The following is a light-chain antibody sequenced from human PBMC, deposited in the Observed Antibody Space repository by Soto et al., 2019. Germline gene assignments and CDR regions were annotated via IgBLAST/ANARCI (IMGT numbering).Light chain of an antibody. CDR2: SNN. CDR3: ATWDDRLRGPV. CDR1: YSNIGSNT. J-gene: IGLJ2*01. Sequence: QSVLTQPPSASGTPGQRVTISCSGSYSNIGSNTVSWYQRLPGAAPELLIYSNNQRPSGVPGRFSGSRSDTSASLAISGLQSEDEADYYCATWDDRLRGPVFGGGTKLTVL. V-gene: IGLV1-44*01.